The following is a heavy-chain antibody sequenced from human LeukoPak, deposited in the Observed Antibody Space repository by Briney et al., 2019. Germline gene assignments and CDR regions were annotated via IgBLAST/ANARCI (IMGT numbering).Heavy chain of an antibody. CDR1: GFTFSGSA. CDR3: TIPGIATALDY. Sequence: GGSLRLSCAASGFTFSGSATHWVRQASGKGLEWVGRIRSKANRYATAYAASVKGRFTISRDDSKNTAYLQMNSLKTEDTAVYYCTIPGIATALDYWGQGTLVTVSS. V-gene: IGHV3-73*01. D-gene: IGHD6-13*01. CDR2: IRSKANRYAT. J-gene: IGHJ4*02.